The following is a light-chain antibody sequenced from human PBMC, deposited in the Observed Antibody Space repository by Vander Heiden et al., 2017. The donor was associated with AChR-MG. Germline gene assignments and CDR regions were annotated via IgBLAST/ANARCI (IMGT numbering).Light chain of an antibody. V-gene: IGLV1-44*01. J-gene: IGLJ2*01. CDR2: SDN. CDR1: YSNIASHS. Sequence: VSTHPPSASGTPGHRLTTACSGSYSNIASHSAHSYQHLPAPAPVLLIYSDNQRPSGVPDRFSGTKSGTSASLASSGVRSEDEADYYCAAWDCSLNGHEVFGGRTKLTVL. CDR3: AAWDCSLNGHEV.